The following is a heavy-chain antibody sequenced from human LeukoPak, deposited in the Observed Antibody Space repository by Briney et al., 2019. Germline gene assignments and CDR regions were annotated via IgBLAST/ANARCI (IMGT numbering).Heavy chain of an antibody. CDR3: ASWWFGELLGV. CDR2: IKQDGSEK. CDR1: GFTFSSYW. Sequence: PGGSLRLSCAASGFTFSSYWMSWVRQAPGKGLEWVANIKQDGSEKYYVDSVKGRFTISRDNAKNSLYLQMNSLRAEDTAVYYCASWWFGELLGVWGKGTTVTISS. V-gene: IGHV3-7*01. J-gene: IGHJ6*04. D-gene: IGHD3-10*01.